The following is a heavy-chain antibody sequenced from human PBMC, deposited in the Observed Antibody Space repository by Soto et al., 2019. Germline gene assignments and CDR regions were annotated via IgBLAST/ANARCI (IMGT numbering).Heavy chain of an antibody. V-gene: IGHV5-51*01. Sequence: PXDSLKVSCQSSDPTHWIGWVRQKPGKGLEWMGIIYPGDSDTKYSPSFQGQVTISVDKSISTAYLHWSSLKASDTATYYCARLVNYYFGMDVSGLGTTVTVSS. CDR3: ARLVNYYFGMDV. CDR2: IYPGDSDT. J-gene: IGHJ6*02. CDR1: DPTHW.